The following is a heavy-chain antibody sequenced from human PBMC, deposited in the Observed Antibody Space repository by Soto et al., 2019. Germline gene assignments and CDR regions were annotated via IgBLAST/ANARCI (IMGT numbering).Heavy chain of an antibody. J-gene: IGHJ6*02. V-gene: IGHV4-30-2*01. CDR1: GDSISGGGYS. Sequence: QLQLQESGSGLVRPSQTLSLTCAVSGDSISGGGYSWTWIRQPPGKALEWIGNIYDSGSTSYNPSLKSRVTISVDTSKNQFSLRLTSVTAADTAVYFCARGSSSYYDYGMDVWGQGTTVTVSS. D-gene: IGHD6-6*01. CDR2: IYDSGST. CDR3: ARGSSSYYDYGMDV.